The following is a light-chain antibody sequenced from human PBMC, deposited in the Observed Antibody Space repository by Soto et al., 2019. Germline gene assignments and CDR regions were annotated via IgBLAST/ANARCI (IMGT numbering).Light chain of an antibody. CDR1: QGISRW. CDR3: QQYNTYSSLT. V-gene: IGKV1D-16*01. Sequence: DIKITQSPSSLSASVGDRVTITCRASQGISRWLAWYQQKPEKAPKSLIYDASSLQSGVPSRFSGSGYGTEFTLTISSLQPDDFATYYCQQYNTYSSLTFGGGGKVDTK. CDR2: DAS. J-gene: IGKJ4*01.